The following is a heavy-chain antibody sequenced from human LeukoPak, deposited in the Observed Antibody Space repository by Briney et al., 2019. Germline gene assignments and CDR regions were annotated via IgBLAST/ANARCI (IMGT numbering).Heavy chain of an antibody. CDR3: ARDAGFCSAGSCFDY. CDR1: GFTFTSFW. J-gene: IGHJ4*02. Sequence: PGGSLRLSCAASGFTFTSFWMAWVRQVPGKGLEWVANIKQDGSEEYYVDSAKGRFTISRDNAKNSLYLQMNSLRAEDTAVYYCARDAGFCSAGSCFDYWGQGTLVTVSS. D-gene: IGHD2-15*01. CDR2: IKQDGSEE. V-gene: IGHV3-7*01.